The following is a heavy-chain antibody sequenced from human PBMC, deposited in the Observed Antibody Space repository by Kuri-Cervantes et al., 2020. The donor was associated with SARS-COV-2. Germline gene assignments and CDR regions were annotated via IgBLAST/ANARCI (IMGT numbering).Heavy chain of an antibody. J-gene: IGHJ6*03. CDR3: ARAPHTLLYLGICAPDYYYYMDV. Sequence: GGSLRLSCAASGFTFSSYWMSWVRQAPGKGLEWVANIKQDGGEKYYVDSVKGRFTISRDNAKNSLYLQMNSLRAEDTAVYYCARAPHTLLYLGICAPDYYYYMDVWGKGTTVTVSS. V-gene: IGHV3-7*01. CDR2: IKQDGGEK. CDR1: GFTFSSYW. D-gene: IGHD7-27*01.